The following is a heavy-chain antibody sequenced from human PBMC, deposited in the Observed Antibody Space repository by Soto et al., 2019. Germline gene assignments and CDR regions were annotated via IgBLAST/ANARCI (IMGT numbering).Heavy chain of an antibody. D-gene: IGHD3-9*01. Sequence: DVQLVESGGGVVQPGGSLRLSCITSGFTFSKFWMSWVRQAPGKGLEWVANIKHDGSQSYYEDSVKGRFTISRDNAKNSLYLQVNTMIVADTAVYFCARLLRYSSSGRGWLDTRGQGTLVTVAA. V-gene: IGHV3-7*03. CDR3: ARLLRYSSSGRGWLDT. CDR1: GFTFSKFW. CDR2: IKHDGSQS. J-gene: IGHJ5*02.